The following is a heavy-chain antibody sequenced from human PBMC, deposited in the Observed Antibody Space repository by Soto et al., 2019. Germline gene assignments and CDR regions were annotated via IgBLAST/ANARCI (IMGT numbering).Heavy chain of an antibody. J-gene: IGHJ6*02. CDR1: GGTFGSYA. Sequence: SVKVSCKASGGTFGSYAITWVRRAPGQGLEWLGGIIPILNSPAYAQKFQARVVITADEITNTAYMELNSLRFDDTAVYYCAREAPSCTSDTCPKFYDMDVWGQGTTVTVSS. CDR2: IIPILNSP. V-gene: IGHV1-69*13. CDR3: AREAPSCTSDTCPKFYDMDV. D-gene: IGHD2-2*01.